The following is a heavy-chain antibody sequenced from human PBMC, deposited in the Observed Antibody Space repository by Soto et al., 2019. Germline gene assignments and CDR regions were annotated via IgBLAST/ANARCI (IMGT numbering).Heavy chain of an antibody. Sequence: QVRLQESGPGLVKHSETLSLSCLVSGDSVGNGPYYWSWIRQSPGEGLEWIAYIYYSGSTNVNPSLGSRVNISIDKSKNQFVLELRSVTAADAAVYFCARVGSSCHSGGCYYYYGLGVWGQGTTVAISS. CDR3: ARVGSSCHSGGCYYYYGLGV. J-gene: IGHJ6*02. V-gene: IGHV4-61*01. CDR2: IYYSGST. CDR1: GDSVGNGPYY. D-gene: IGHD1-26*01.